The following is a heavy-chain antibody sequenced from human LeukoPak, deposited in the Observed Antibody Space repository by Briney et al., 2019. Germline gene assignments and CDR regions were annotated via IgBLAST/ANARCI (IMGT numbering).Heavy chain of an antibody. CDR2: INWNGGST. D-gene: IGHD3-22*01. J-gene: IGHJ4*02. CDR3: ARRYYYDSSGYSNYFDY. CDR1: GFTFDDYG. Sequence: GGSLRLSCAASGFTFDDYGMSWVRQAPGKGLGWVAGINWNGGSTGYADSMKGRFTISRDNAKNSLYLQMNSLRAEDTALYYCARRYYYDSSGYSNYFDYWGQGTLVTVSS. V-gene: IGHV3-20*04.